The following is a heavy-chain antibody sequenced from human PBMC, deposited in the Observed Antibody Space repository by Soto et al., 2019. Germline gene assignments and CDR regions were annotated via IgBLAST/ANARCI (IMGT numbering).Heavy chain of an antibody. CDR2: IYYSGST. Sequence: SETLSLTCTVSGGSISSYYWSWIRQPPGKGLEWIGYIYYSGSTNYNPSLKSRVTISVDTSKNQFSLKLSSVTAADTAVYYCARAEWELLRAFDIWGQGTMVTVSS. D-gene: IGHD1-26*01. V-gene: IGHV4-59*01. J-gene: IGHJ3*02. CDR3: ARAEWELLRAFDI. CDR1: GGSISSYY.